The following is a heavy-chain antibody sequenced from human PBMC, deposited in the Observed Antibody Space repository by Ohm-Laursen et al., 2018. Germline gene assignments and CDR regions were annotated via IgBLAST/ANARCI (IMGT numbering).Heavy chain of an antibody. CDR3: ARQISIAARTYYYYGMDV. J-gene: IGHJ6*02. D-gene: IGHD6-6*01. Sequence: TLSLTCTVSGGSISSGAYCWSWIRQHPGKGLEWIGYIYHSGSTYYNPSLKSRVTISLDTSKNQFSLKLSSVTAADTAVYYCARQISIAARTYYYYGMDVWGQGTTVTVSS. CDR1: GGSISSGAYC. CDR2: IYHSGST. V-gene: IGHV4-31*02.